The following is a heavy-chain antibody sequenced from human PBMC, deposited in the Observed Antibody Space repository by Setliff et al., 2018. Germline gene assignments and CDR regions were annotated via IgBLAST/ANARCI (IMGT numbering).Heavy chain of an antibody. D-gene: IGHD4-4*01. CDR3: AGRDYSGGDS. Sequence: SETLSLTCTVSGASISSYYWSWIRQPPGKGLEWIGSIYYSGSTYYNPSHTSRVTISADTSNNSFSLNLFSVTAADTAVYYCAGRDYSGGDSWGHGTLVTVSS. CDR1: GASISSYY. V-gene: IGHV4-39*02. J-gene: IGHJ5*01. CDR2: IYYSGST.